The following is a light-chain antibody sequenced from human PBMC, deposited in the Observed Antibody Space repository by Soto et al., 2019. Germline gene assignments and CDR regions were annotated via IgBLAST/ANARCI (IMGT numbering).Light chain of an antibody. CDR1: TGAVTSGLH. V-gene: IGLV7-43*01. CDR2: STT. Sequence: QTVVTQEPSLTVSPGGTVTLTCASSTGAVTSGLHPNWIQQRPGQAPRTLIYSTTNKPSWTPARFSGSLRGGKAALTLSGVQPEDEAVYYCLLYFGGAQGVVFGGGTKLTVL. J-gene: IGLJ2*01. CDR3: LLYFGGAQGVV.